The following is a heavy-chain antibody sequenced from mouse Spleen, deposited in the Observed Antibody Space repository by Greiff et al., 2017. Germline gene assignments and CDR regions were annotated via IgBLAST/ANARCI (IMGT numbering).Heavy chain of an antibody. V-gene: IGHV1-15*01. CDR1: GYTFTDYE. D-gene: IGHD1-2*01. Sequence: QVQLQQSGAELVRPGASVTLSCKASGYTFTDYEMHWVKQTPVHGLEWIGAIDPETGGTAYNQKFKGKAILTADKSSSTAYMELRSLTSEDSAVYYCTREKIHYYVFDYWGQGTTLTVSS. CDR3: TREKIHYYVFDY. CDR2: IDPETGGT. J-gene: IGHJ2*01.